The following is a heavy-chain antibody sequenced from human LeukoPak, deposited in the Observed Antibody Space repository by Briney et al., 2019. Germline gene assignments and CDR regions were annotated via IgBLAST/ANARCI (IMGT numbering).Heavy chain of an antibody. CDR1: GGSISSYY. J-gene: IGHJ3*02. D-gene: IGHD6-19*01. V-gene: IGHV4-59*01. Sequence: PSGTLSLTCTVSGGSISSYYWSWIRQPPGKGLEWSGYIYYSGSTNYNPSLKSRVTISVDTSRNQFSLKLSSVTAADTAVYYCAREETVAGDAFDIWGQGTMVTVSS. CDR3: AREETVAGDAFDI. CDR2: IYYSGST.